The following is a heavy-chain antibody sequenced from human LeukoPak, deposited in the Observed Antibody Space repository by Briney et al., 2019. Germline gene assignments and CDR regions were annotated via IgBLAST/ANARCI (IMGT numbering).Heavy chain of an antibody. CDR2: ISSSGSYI. V-gene: IGHV3-21*01. CDR3: ARVDPLSL. D-gene: IGHD2-2*03. Sequence: GGSLRLSCAASGFTFSSYTMNWVRQAPGKGLEWVSSISSSGSYIYYADSVKGRFTMSRDNAKKSLYLQMNSLRAEDTAVYYCARVDPLSLWGQGTLVTVSS. J-gene: IGHJ4*02. CDR1: GFTFSSYT.